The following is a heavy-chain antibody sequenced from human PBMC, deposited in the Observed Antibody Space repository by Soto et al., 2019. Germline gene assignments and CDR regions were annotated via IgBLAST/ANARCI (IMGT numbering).Heavy chain of an antibody. Sequence: EVQLVESGGGLVQPGGSLRLSCAASGFTFSSYWMSWVRQAPGKGLEWVANIKQDGSEKYYVDSVKGRFTISRDNAKNSLYLQMNSLRAEDTAVYYCARARPGYYGSGSHYLDYWGQGTLVTVSS. CDR2: IKQDGSEK. J-gene: IGHJ4*02. CDR1: GFTFSSYW. CDR3: ARARPGYYGSGSHYLDY. V-gene: IGHV3-7*01. D-gene: IGHD3-10*01.